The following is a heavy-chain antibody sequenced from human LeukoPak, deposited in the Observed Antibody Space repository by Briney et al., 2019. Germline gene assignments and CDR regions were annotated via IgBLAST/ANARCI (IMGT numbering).Heavy chain of an antibody. D-gene: IGHD6-19*01. Sequence: GGSLRLSCAASGFTFSSYGMHWVRQAPGKGLEWVAFIRYDGSNKYYADSVKGRFTISRDNSKNTLYLQMNSLRAEDTAVYYCAGGGWYYFDYWGRGTLVTVSS. CDR1: GFTFSSYG. V-gene: IGHV3-30*02. CDR3: AGGGWYYFDY. CDR2: IRYDGSNK. J-gene: IGHJ4*02.